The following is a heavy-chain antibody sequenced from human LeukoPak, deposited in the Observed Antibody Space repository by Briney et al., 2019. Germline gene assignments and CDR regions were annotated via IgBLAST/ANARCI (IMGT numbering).Heavy chain of an antibody. CDR3: AKGSAAGRPYYFDY. V-gene: IGHV3-74*01. CDR1: GFTFSSYW. CDR2: IDRDGSRI. J-gene: IGHJ4*02. Sequence: GGSLRLSCAVSGFTFSSYWMHWVRQAPGKGLVWVSRIDRDGSRINYADSVKGRFTISRDNGKNTLFLQMNSLRAEDAAVYFCAKGSAAGRPYYFDYWGQGTLVTVSS. D-gene: IGHD6-25*01.